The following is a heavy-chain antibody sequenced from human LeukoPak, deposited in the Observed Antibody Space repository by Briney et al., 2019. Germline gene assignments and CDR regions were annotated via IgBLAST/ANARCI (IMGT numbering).Heavy chain of an antibody. V-gene: IGHV3-21*06. CDR3: ARSKYCSSTSCYEGYFDY. CDR2: ISSSSSYI. Sequence: GGSLRLSCAASGFTFSSYSMNWVRQAPGKGLEWVSSISSSSSYIYYADSVKGRFTISRDNSKNTLYLQMNSLRAEDTAVYYCARSKYCSSTSCYEGYFDYWGQGTLVTVSS. CDR1: GFTFSSYS. D-gene: IGHD2-2*01. J-gene: IGHJ4*02.